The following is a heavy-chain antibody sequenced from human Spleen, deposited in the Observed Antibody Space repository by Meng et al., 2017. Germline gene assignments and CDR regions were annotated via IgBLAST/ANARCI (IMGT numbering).Heavy chain of an antibody. CDR1: GFTFDDGA. J-gene: IGHJ3*02. CDR2: ISWNSDSI. V-gene: IGHV3-9*01. Sequence: SLKISCAGSGFTFDDGAMHWVRQAPGKGLEWVSGISWNSDSIGYADSVKGRFTISRDNAKNSLYLQMNSLRAEDTAVYYCARGAFDIWGQGTMVTVSS. CDR3: ARGAFDI.